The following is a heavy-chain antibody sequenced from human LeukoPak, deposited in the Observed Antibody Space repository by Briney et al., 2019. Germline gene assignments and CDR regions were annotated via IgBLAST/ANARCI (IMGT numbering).Heavy chain of an antibody. CDR3: AKGTPLLWLGELLNYFDY. V-gene: IGHV3-30*02. Sequence: GGSLRLSCAASGFTFSSYGMHWVRQAPGKGLEWVAFIRYDGSNKYYADSVKGRFTISRDNSKNTLYLQMNSLRAEDTAVYYCAKGTPLLWLGELLNYFDYWGQGTLVTVSS. D-gene: IGHD3-10*01. CDR2: IRYDGSNK. J-gene: IGHJ4*02. CDR1: GFTFSSYG.